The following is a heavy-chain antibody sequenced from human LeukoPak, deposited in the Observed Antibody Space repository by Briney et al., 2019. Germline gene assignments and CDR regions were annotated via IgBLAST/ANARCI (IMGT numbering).Heavy chain of an antibody. CDR1: GFTFSSYA. V-gene: IGHV3-23*01. D-gene: IGHD1-26*01. CDR2: ISGSGGST. J-gene: IGHJ4*02. CDR3: AKYGGSYHTPFDY. Sequence: GGSLRLSCAASGFTFSSYAMSWVRQAPGKGLEWVSAISGSGGSTYYADSVKGRFTISRDNSKNALYLQMNSLRAEDTAVYYCAKYGGSYHTPFDYWGQGTLVTVSS.